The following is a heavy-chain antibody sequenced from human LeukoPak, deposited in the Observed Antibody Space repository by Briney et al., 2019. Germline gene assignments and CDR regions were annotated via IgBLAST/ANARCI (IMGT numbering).Heavy chain of an antibody. Sequence: GGSLRLSCAASGFTFSSYAMHWVRQAPGKGLEWVAGISYDGSNKYYADSVKGRFTISRDNSKNTLYLQMNSLRAEDTAVYYCARGGSGVVPAAKAPFDYWGQGTLVTVSS. D-gene: IGHD2-2*01. CDR1: GFTFSSYA. V-gene: IGHV3-30-3*01. CDR3: ARGGSGVVPAAKAPFDY. CDR2: ISYDGSNK. J-gene: IGHJ4*02.